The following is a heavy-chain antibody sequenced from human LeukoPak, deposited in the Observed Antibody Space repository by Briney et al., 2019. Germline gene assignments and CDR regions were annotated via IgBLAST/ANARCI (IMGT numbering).Heavy chain of an antibody. CDR2: IDCDGVNI. CDR3: AKDILGSGWSPFAS. CDR1: GFILDDFA. V-gene: IGHV3-43*02. J-gene: IGHJ1*01. Sequence: TGGSLSLSCAVSGFILDDFAMHWVRQTPEKGLEWVSFIDCDGVNIYYADSVKGRFTISRDNSRNSLYLQMDSVRTADTALYYSAKDILGSGWSPFASWGQGTLVTVSS. D-gene: IGHD6-19*01.